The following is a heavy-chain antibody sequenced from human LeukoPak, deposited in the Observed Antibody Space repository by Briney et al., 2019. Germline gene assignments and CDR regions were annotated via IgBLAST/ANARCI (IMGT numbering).Heavy chain of an antibody. D-gene: IGHD6-6*01. CDR3: ARDRQGSSSVYYYYGMDV. CDR2: IYYSGST. V-gene: IGHV4-59*01. CDR1: GGSINSDH. J-gene: IGHJ6*02. Sequence: SETLSLTCTVSGGSINSDHWSWIRQPPGKGLEWIGYIYYSGSTNYNPSLKSRVTISVDTSKNQFSLKLSSVTAADTAVYYCARDRQGSSSVYYYYGMDVWGQGTTVTVSS.